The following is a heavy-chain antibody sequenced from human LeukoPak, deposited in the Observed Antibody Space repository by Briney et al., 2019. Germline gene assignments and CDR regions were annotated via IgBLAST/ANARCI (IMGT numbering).Heavy chain of an antibody. D-gene: IGHD2-15*01. Sequence: GGSLRLSCAASGFTFSSYSMNWVRQAPGKGLEWVSYISSSSSTIYYADSVKGRFTISRDNAKNSLYLQMNSLRAEDTAVYYCTREQDREAAATVIGDSWGQGTLVTVSS. J-gene: IGHJ4*02. CDR1: GFTFSSYS. V-gene: IGHV3-48*01. CDR2: ISSSSSTI. CDR3: TREQDREAAATVIGDS.